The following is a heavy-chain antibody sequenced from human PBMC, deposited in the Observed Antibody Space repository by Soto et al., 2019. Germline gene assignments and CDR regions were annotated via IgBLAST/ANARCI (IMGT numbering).Heavy chain of an antibody. Sequence: QVQLQESGPGLVKPSETLSLTCTVSGDSMSRHYWSWLRQPPGKGLEWIGYISSTGSTHYNTSLRSRVTISSNTCKDYVSLSLNSVTASDTAVYYCARNTGWYLHVSLGQATLVTVSS. D-gene: IGHD6-19*01. CDR2: ISSTGST. CDR3: ARNTGWYLHVS. J-gene: IGHJ5*02. CDR1: GDSMSRHY. V-gene: IGHV4-59*11.